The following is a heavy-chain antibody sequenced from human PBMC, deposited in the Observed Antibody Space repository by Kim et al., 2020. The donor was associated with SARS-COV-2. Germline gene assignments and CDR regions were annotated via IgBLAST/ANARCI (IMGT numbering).Heavy chain of an antibody. CDR3: ARHRRQGIVVVITIFDY. CDR2: IYYTGST. D-gene: IGHD3-22*01. J-gene: IGHJ4*02. V-gene: IGHV4-39*01. CDR1: GGSISSSSYY. Sequence: SETLSLTCTVSGGSISSSSYYWGWIRQPPGKGLEWIGSIYYTGSTYNNPSLKSRVTISVDTSKNQFSLKLSSVTAADTAVYYCARHRRQGIVVVITIFDYWGQGTLVTVSS.